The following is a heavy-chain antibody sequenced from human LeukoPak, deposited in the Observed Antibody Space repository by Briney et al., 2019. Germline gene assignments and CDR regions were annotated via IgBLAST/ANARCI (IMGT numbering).Heavy chain of an antibody. D-gene: IGHD3-10*01. Sequence: GESRQISGQGSDSSFTNYWIGWVGHMPGKGREWMGVTYPDDSDTRYSPSFRGHVTISADKSISTAYLQWSSLKASDTAMYYCARHVHGGYYDGMDVWGQGTPVTVSS. V-gene: IGHV5-51*01. CDR1: DSSFTNYW. CDR2: TYPDDSDT. J-gene: IGHJ6*02. CDR3: ARHVHGGYYDGMDV.